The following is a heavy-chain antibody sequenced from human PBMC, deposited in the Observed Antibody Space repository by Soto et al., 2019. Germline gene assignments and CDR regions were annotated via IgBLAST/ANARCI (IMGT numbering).Heavy chain of an antibody. Sequence: ASVKVSCKASGYTFTSCGISWVRQAPGQGLEWMGWISAYNGNTNYAQKLQGRVTMTTDTSTSTAYMELRSLRSDDTAVYYCARISSIAALISYYYYYGMDVWGQGTTVTVSS. V-gene: IGHV1-18*01. CDR3: ARISSIAALISYYYYYGMDV. CDR2: ISAYNGNT. CDR1: GYTFTSCG. J-gene: IGHJ6*02. D-gene: IGHD6-6*01.